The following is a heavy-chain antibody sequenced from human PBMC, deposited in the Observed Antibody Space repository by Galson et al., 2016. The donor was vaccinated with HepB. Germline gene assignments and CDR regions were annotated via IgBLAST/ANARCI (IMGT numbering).Heavy chain of an antibody. J-gene: IGHJ4*02. CDR3: AKVLGIAIFGVTVYTFDH. D-gene: IGHD3-3*01. CDR1: GFTFSSYA. CDR2: IGDSGGDV. V-gene: IGHV3-23*01. Sequence: SLRLSCAASGFTFSSYAVSWVRQAPGKGLEWVSSIGDSGGDVYYADSVKGRFTISRDSSKSTLSLQMDSLRAEDTAVYYCAKVLGIAIFGVTVYTFDHWGQGTLVTVSS.